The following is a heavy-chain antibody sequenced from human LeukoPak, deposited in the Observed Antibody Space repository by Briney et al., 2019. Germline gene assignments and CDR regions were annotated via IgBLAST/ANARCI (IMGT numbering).Heavy chain of an antibody. CDR2: ISAYNLNT. V-gene: IGHV1-18*01. J-gene: IGHJ5*02. D-gene: IGHD2-2*01. CDR3: ARVGNGASWPWEWFDP. CDR1: GYTFNAYA. Sequence: ASVKVSCKASGYTFNAYAITWVRQAPGQGLEWMGWISAYNLNTNYAQNLQGRVTMTVGTSTTTAYMELRSLRFDDTAVYYCARVGNGASWPWEWFDPWGQGTLVTVSS.